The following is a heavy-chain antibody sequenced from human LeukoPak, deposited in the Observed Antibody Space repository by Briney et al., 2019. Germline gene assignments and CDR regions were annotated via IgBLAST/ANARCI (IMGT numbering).Heavy chain of an antibody. CDR3: ARDWLQHNWFDP. D-gene: IGHD5-24*01. Sequence: GASVKVSCKASGYTFTSYGISWVRQAPGQGLEWMGWINPNSGGTNYAQKFQGRVTMTRDTSISTAYMELSRLRSDDTAVYYCARDWLQHNWFDPWGQGTLVTVSS. V-gene: IGHV1-2*02. CDR1: GYTFTSYG. J-gene: IGHJ5*02. CDR2: INPNSGGT.